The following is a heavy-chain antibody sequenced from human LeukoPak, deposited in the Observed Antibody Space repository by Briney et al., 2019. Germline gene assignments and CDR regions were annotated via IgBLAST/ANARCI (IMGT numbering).Heavy chain of an antibody. V-gene: IGHV1-2*04. J-gene: IGHJ6*02. CDR2: INPNSGGT. CDR1: GYTFTCYY. Sequence: ASVKVSCKASGYTFTCYYMHWVRQAPGQGLEWMGWINPNSGGTNYAQKFQGWVTMTRDTSISTAYMELSRLRSDDTAVYYCARSGSYGYYYYGMDVWGQGTTVTVSS. D-gene: IGHD1-26*01. CDR3: ARSGSYGYYYYGMDV.